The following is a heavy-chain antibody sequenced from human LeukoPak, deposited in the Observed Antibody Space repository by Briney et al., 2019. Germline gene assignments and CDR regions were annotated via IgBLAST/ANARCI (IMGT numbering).Heavy chain of an antibody. J-gene: IGHJ4*02. CDR1: GGSISSGNYY. D-gene: IGHD3-22*01. CDR3: ARAAPNYYDSSGSLRNPYFDY. CDR2: IHHSGST. Sequence: SETLSLTCTVSGGSISSGNYYWSWIRQHPGKGLEWIGYIHHSGSTYYNPSLKSRVIISADTSKNQFSLTLISVTAADTAVYFCARAAPNYYDSSGSLRNPYFDYWGQGTLVTVSS. V-gene: IGHV4-31*03.